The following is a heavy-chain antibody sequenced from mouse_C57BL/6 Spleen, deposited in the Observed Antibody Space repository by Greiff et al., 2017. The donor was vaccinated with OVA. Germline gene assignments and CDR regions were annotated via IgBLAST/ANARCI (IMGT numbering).Heavy chain of an antibody. D-gene: IGHD1-1*01. CDR2: INYDGSST. J-gene: IGHJ1*03. Sequence: EVHLVESEGGLVQPGSSMKLSCTASGFTFSDYYMAWVRQVPEKGLEWVANINYDGSSTYYLDSLKSRFIISRDNAKNILYLQMSSLKSEDTATYYCARESLITTVVATHWYFDVWGTGTTVTVSS. CDR3: ARESLITTVVATHWYFDV. V-gene: IGHV5-16*01. CDR1: GFTFSDYY.